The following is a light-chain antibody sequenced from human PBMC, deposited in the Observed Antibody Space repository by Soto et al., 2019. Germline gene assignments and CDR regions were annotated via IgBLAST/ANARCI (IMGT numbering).Light chain of an antibody. CDR2: AAS. CDR1: QSITTF. J-gene: IGKJ1*01. CDR3: QQAYGAPPT. Sequence: DIQVTQSPSSLSASDGDRVTITCRASQSITTFLNWYQQKPGNAPKLLIYAASSLQTGVPSRFSGSGSGTDFTLTISSLQREDFATYYCQQAYGAPPTFGQGTKVEIK. V-gene: IGKV1-39*01.